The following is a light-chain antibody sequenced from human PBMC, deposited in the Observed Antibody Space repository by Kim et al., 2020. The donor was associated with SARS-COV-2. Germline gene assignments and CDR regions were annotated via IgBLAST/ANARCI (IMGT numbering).Light chain of an antibody. J-gene: IGKJ2*01. CDR3: HQYNDWPPGDT. Sequence: EIVMTQSPAPLSVSPVERATLSCRASQSVSNNLAWYQLKPGQAPRLLIYGASTRATGTPARFSGSGSGTDFTLTVSSLQSEDFAVYYCHQYNDWPPGDTFGQGTKLEI. V-gene: IGKV3-15*01. CDR1: QSVSNN. CDR2: GAS.